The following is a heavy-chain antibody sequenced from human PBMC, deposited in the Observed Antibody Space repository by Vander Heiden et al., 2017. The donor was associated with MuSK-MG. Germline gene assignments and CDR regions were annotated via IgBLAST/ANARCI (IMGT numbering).Heavy chain of an antibody. Sequence: EVQLVESGGGLVQPGGSLRLSCAASGFTVSSNYMSWVRQAPGKGLEWVSGIYSGGSTYYADSVNRRFTISRYNSKNTLYLQINSLRPEDTAVYYRARGGPDYYGSCVYFYGSSAFDIW. CDR1: GFTVSSNY. CDR3: ARGGPDYYGSCVYFYGSSAFDI. CDR2: IYSGGST. D-gene: IGHD3-22*01. J-gene: IGHJ3*02. V-gene: IGHV3-53*04.